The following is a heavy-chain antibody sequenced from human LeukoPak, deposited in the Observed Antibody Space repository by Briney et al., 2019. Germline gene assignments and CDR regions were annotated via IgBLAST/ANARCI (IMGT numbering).Heavy chain of an antibody. Sequence: PSETLSLTCTVSGGSISRGSYYWTWIRQPAGKGLEWIGRIYTSGSTNYNPSLKSRVTISVDTSKNQFSLNLSSVTAADTAVYYCARELGGGYFDYWGQGTLVTVSS. V-gene: IGHV4-61*02. CDR2: IYTSGST. D-gene: IGHD3-16*01. CDR3: ARELGGGYFDY. CDR1: GGSISRGSYY. J-gene: IGHJ4*02.